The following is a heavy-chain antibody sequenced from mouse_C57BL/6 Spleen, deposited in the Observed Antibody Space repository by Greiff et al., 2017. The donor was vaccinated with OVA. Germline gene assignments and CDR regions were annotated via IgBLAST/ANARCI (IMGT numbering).Heavy chain of an antibody. CDR1: GYTFTEYT. CDR3: ARHEDAPDGYYLYFDY. D-gene: IGHD2-3*01. V-gene: IGHV1-62-2*01. J-gene: IGHJ2*01. CDR2: FYPGSGSI. Sequence: QVQLQQSGAELVKPGASVKLSCKASGYTFTEYTIHWVTQRSGQGLEWIGWFYPGSGSIKYNEKFKDNATLTADKSSSTVYMELSRLTSEDSAVYFCARHEDAPDGYYLYFDYWGQGTTLTVSS.